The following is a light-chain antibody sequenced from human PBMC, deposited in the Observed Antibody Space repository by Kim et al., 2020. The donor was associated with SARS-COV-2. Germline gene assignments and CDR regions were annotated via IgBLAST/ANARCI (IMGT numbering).Light chain of an antibody. CDR2: DAS. CDR1: QSISSW. CDR3: QQYNSYSHT. Sequence: DIQMTQSPSTLSASVGDRVTITCRASQSISSWLAWYQQKPGKAPKLLIQDASSLESGVPSRFSGSGSGTEFTLTITSLQPDDCATYYCQQYNSYSHTFGQGTKLEI. V-gene: IGKV1-5*01. J-gene: IGKJ2*01.